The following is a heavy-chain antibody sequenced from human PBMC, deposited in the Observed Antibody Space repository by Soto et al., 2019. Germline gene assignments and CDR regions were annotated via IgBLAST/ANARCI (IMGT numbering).Heavy chain of an antibody. J-gene: IGHJ3*01. Sequence: GESLKISCKGSGYTFTTYWIGWVRQMPGKGLEWMGIIYPGDSDTRYSPSFQGQVTISADKSISTAYLQWSSLEASDTAMYYCARRGTTVVDGAFDLWGQGTMVTASS. V-gene: IGHV5-51*01. CDR2: IYPGDSDT. CDR1: GYTFTTYW. CDR3: ARRGTTVVDGAFDL. D-gene: IGHD4-17*01.